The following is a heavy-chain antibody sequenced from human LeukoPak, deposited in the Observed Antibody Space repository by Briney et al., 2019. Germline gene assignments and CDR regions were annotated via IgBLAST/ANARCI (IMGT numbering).Heavy chain of an antibody. Sequence: SQTLSLTRTVSGVSISSYGYYWSWIRQRPGKGLEWIGYIYYSGSTYYNPSLKSRVTISVDTSKNQFSLKLSSVTAADTAVYYCARGVSFSGDAFDIWGQGTMVTVSS. CDR2: IYYSGST. J-gene: IGHJ3*02. V-gene: IGHV4-31*03. CDR3: ARGVSFSGDAFDI. D-gene: IGHD1-26*01. CDR1: GVSISSYGYY.